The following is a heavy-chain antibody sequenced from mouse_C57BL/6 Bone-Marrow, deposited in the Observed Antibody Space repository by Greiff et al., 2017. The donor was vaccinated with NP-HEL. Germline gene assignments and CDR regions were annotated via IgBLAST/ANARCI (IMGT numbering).Heavy chain of an antibody. J-gene: IGHJ3*01. CDR3: ARAYLGFAY. D-gene: IGHD6-5*01. Sequence: VQLKESGPGLVKPSQSLSLTCSVTGYSITSGYYWNWIRQFPGNKLEWMGYISYDGSNNYNPSLKNRIPITRDPSKNQFFLKLNSVTTEDTATYSGARAYLGFAYWGQGTLVTVSA. CDR2: ISYDGSN. V-gene: IGHV3-6*01. CDR1: GYSITSGYY.